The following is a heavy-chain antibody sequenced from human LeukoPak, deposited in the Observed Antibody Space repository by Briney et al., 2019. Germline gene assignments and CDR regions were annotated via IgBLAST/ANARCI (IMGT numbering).Heavy chain of an antibody. Sequence: ASVTVSCKASGYTFTSYGISWVRQAPGQGLEWMGWISAYNGNTNYAQKLQGRVTMTTDTSTSTAYMELRSLRSDDTAVYYCAREPARYYDSSGYSQRYNYWGQGTLVTVSS. V-gene: IGHV1-18*01. CDR1: GYTFTSYG. J-gene: IGHJ4*02. CDR3: AREPARYYDSSGYSQRYNY. D-gene: IGHD3-22*01. CDR2: ISAYNGNT.